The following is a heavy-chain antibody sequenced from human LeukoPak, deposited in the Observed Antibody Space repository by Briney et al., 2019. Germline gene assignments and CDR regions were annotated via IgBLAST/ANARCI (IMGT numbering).Heavy chain of an antibody. J-gene: IGHJ4*02. V-gene: IGHV4-38-2*01. CDR3: ARAYCGGDCTRDY. D-gene: IGHD2-21*01. CDR2: IYPSGST. CDR1: GGSFSSGYY. Sequence: KPSETLSLTCAVYGGSFSSGYYWGWIRQPPGKGLEWIGSIYPSGSTYYNPSLKSRVTISVDTSKNQFSLELSSVTAADTAFYYCARAYCGGDCTRDYWGQGTLVTVSS.